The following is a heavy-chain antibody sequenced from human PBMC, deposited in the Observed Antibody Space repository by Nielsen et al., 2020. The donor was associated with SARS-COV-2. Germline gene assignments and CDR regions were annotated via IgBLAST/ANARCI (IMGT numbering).Heavy chain of an antibody. CDR1: GGSISSYY. V-gene: IGHV4-59*06. Sequence: SETLSLTCTVSGGSISSYYWSWIRQPPGKGLEWIGYIYYSGSTSYNPSLKSRVTISVDPSKNQFSLKLSSVTAADTAVYYCARDDYEGVGYWGQGTLVTVSS. CDR2: IYYSGST. CDR3: ARDDYEGVGY. J-gene: IGHJ4*02. D-gene: IGHD3-16*01.